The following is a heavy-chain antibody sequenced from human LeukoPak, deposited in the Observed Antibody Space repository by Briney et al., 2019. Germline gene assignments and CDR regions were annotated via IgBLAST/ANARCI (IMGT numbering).Heavy chain of an antibody. J-gene: IGHJ4*02. V-gene: IGHV1-2*02. D-gene: IGHD1-26*01. CDR1: RYTFTGYY. CDR3: AREAIVGATNDY. Sequence: ASVKVSCKASRYTFTGYYMHWVRQAPGQGLEWMGWINPNSGGTNYAQKFRGRVTMTRDTSISTAYMELSRLRSDDTAVYYCAREAIVGATNDYWGQGTLVTVSS. CDR2: INPNSGGT.